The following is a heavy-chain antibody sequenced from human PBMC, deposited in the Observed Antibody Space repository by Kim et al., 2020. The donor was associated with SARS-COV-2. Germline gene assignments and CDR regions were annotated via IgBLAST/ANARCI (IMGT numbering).Heavy chain of an antibody. J-gene: IGHJ4*02. CDR2: VRSDGSST. V-gene: IGHV3-74*01. D-gene: IGHD6-19*01. CDR3: AGGLAGCSRPPL. Sequence: GGSLRLSCAASGFTFSSYGMYWVRQAPGKGLVWVSLVRSDGSSTTYADSVKGRFIISRDNAKNTLYLQMNSLRAEDTGVYFCAGGLAGCSRPPLWGRGTLVSVSS. CDR1: GFTFSSYG.